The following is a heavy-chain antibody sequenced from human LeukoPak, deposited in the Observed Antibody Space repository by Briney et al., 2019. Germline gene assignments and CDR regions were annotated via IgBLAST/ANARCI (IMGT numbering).Heavy chain of an antibody. D-gene: IGHD4-17*01. CDR3: ARDLRLRPFYYYYGMDV. Sequence: PSETPSFTCAVSGGSISSSNWWSWVRQPPGKGLEWIGEIYHSGSTNYNPSLKSRVTISVDKSKNQFSLKLSSVTAADTAVYYCARDLRLRPFYYYYGMDVWGKGTTVTVSS. CDR1: GGSISSSNW. J-gene: IGHJ6*04. CDR2: IYHSGST. V-gene: IGHV4-4*02.